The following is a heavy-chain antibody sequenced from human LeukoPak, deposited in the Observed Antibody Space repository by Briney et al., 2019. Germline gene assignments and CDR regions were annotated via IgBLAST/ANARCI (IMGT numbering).Heavy chain of an antibody. CDR3: AKCVGWGIAVAGYYGMDV. J-gene: IGHJ6*02. CDR2: MNPNSGDT. CDR1: GYTFTSYD. D-gene: IGHD6-19*01. Sequence: ASVKVSCKASGYTFTSYDFNWVRQAPGQGLEWLGWMNPNSGDTGYAQRFQGRVSMTRDTSITTAYMELSSLRSDDTAVYYCAKCVGWGIAVAGYYGMDVWGQGTTVTVSS. V-gene: IGHV1-8*01.